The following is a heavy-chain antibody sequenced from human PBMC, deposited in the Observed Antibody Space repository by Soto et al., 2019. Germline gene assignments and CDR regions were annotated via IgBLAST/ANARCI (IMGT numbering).Heavy chain of an antibody. CDR3: ARDLSTMDV. CDR2: IRAYNGNT. Sequence: QVQLVPSGAEVKKPGASVKVSCKASGYTFPSYGISWMRQAPGQGHEWMGWIRAYNGNTNYAQKLQGTVTVTTDTSSSTAYMELRSLRSEDTDGYFCARDLSTMDVGGQGTTVTVSS. CDR1: GYTFPSYG. V-gene: IGHV1-18*04. J-gene: IGHJ6*02.